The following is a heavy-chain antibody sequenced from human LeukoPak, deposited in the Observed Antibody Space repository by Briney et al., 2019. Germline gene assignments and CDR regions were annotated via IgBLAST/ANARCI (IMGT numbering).Heavy chain of an antibody. CDR2: IKQDESEK. CDR3: ARALDSSSSRYQAFEY. V-gene: IGHV3-7*01. J-gene: IGHJ4*02. CDR1: GFTFSSYW. Sequence: TGGSLRLSCAASGFTFSSYWMSWVRQAPGKGLGWVANIKQDESEKYYVDSVKGRFTISRDNAKNSLYLQMNNLRAEDTAVYYCARALDSSSSRYQAFEYWGQGTLVTVSS. D-gene: IGHD2-2*01.